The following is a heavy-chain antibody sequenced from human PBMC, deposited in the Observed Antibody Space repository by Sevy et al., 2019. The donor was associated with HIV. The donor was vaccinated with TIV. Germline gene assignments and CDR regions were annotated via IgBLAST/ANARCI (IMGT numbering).Heavy chain of an antibody. CDR3: ARERGYSGYDYDY. J-gene: IGHJ4*02. CDR1: GGSISSYY. V-gene: IGHV4-59*01. CDR2: IYYSGST. Sequence: SETLSLTCTVSGGSISSYYWSWIRQPPGKGLEWIGNIYYSGSTNYSPSLRSRVTISVDTSKNQFSLKLSSVTAADTAVYYCARERGYSGYDYDYWGQGTLVTVSS. D-gene: IGHD5-12*01.